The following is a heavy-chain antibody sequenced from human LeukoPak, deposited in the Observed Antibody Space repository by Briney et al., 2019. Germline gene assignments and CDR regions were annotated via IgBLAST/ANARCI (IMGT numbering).Heavy chain of an antibody. CDR1: GITFSSYG. CDR3: ARDSEYYDYVWGSYRGLGFDY. CDR2: IWYDGRNK. D-gene: IGHD3-16*02. Sequence: PGGSLRLSCAASGITFSSYGMHWVRQAPGKGLEWVAVIWYDGRNKDYADSVKGRFTISRDNSKNTLYLQMNSLRAEDTAVYYCARDSEYYDYVWGSYRGLGFDYWGQGTLVTVSS. V-gene: IGHV3-33*01. J-gene: IGHJ4*02.